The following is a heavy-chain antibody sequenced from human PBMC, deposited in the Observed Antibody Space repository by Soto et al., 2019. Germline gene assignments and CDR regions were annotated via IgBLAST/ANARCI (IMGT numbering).Heavy chain of an antibody. CDR3: ATYSGYVLPMDV. CDR2: IKHDRSEI. Sequence: EVQLVESGGGLVRPGGSLRLSCAASGFALSNYWMTWVRQAPGKGLEWVASIKHDRSEIYYVDSVKGRFIISRDDAKNSVSLEMDSLSAEDTAVYYCATYSGYVLPMDVWGKGTMVTVSS. CDR1: GFALSNYW. D-gene: IGHD5-12*01. V-gene: IGHV3-7*01. J-gene: IGHJ6*03.